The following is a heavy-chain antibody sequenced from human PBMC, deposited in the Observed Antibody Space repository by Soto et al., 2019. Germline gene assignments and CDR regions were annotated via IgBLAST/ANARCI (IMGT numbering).Heavy chain of an antibody. V-gene: IGHV4-59*01. CDR3: ARKEYYFDY. D-gene: IGHD3-10*01. J-gene: IGHJ4*02. Sequence: PSETLSLTCTVSGGSISGYVWTWIRQPPGKGLEWIGYISHTGITNYNSSLKSRVTMSVDTSKNQFSLRVSSLTAADTAVYYCARKEYYFDYWGQGILVTVSS. CDR2: ISHTGIT. CDR1: GGSISGYV.